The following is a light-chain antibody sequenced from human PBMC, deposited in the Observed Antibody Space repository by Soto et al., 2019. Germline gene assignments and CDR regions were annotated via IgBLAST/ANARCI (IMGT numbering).Light chain of an antibody. V-gene: IGLV2-14*01. Sequence: VLTQPASVSGSPGQSITISCTGSSSDAGNYIFVSWYRQHPGKAPKLMIYDINNRPSGVSNRFSGSKSGNTASLTISGLQAEDEADYYCVSYTTSASYVFGTGTKVTVL. CDR1: SSDAGNYIF. J-gene: IGLJ1*01. CDR2: DIN. CDR3: VSYTTSASYV.